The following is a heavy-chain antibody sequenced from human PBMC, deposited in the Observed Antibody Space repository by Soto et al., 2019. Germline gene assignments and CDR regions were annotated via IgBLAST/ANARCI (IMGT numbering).Heavy chain of an antibody. CDR2: IWYDGSNK. CDR1: RLSSYHYN. Sequence: SRLSSYHYNMNQIRKAPGKGLEWVAVIWYDGSNKYYADSVKGRFTISRDNSKNTLYLKMNSLRAEDTDVYYCAREADYGDLRRYYRMDVWGQETTVTVS. CDR3: AREADYGDLRRYYRMDV. V-gene: IGHV3-33*01. D-gene: IGHD4-17*01. J-gene: IGHJ6*02.